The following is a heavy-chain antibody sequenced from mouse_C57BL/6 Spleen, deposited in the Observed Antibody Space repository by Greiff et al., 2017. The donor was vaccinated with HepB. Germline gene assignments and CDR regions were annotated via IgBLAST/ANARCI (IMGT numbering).Heavy chain of an antibody. CDR3: AREGNSPFDY. CDR2: ISYDGSN. CDR1: GYSITSGYY. J-gene: IGHJ2*01. Sequence: EVQLQESGPGLVKPSQSLSLTCSVTGYSITSGYYWNWIRQFPGNKLEWMGYISYDGSNNYNQSLKNRISITRDTSKNQFFLKFTSVTTEDTATYYCAREGNSPFDYWGQGTTLTVSS. V-gene: IGHV3-6*01.